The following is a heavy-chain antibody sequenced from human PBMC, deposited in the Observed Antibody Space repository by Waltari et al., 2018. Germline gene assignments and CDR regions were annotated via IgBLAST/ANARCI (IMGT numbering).Heavy chain of an antibody. V-gene: IGHV4-59*01. CDR1: DDSFNDYY. Sequence: QVQLQESGPGLVKPSETLSLTCTISDDSFNDYYWCWIRQPPGKGLAWLGYIHYCGSTYSIPSCKSRVTMSIDTAKNQFSLNLSSVSAADTAVYYCARDAATGYFDSWGQGTLVTVSS. D-gene: IGHD1-1*01. J-gene: IGHJ4*02. CDR2: IHYCGST. CDR3: ARDAATGYFDS.